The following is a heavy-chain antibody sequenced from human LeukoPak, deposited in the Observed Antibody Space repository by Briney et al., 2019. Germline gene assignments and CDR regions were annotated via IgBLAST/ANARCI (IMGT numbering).Heavy chain of an antibody. Sequence: SETLSLTCTVSGGSISSYYWSWIRQPPGKGLEWIGYIYYSGSTNYNPSLKSRVSISVDTSKNQFSLKLSSVTAADTAVYYCARTGAYFLYFDYWGQGTPVTVSS. CDR3: ARTGAYFLYFDY. D-gene: IGHD4-17*01. J-gene: IGHJ4*02. V-gene: IGHV4-59*01. CDR2: IYYSGST. CDR1: GGSISSYY.